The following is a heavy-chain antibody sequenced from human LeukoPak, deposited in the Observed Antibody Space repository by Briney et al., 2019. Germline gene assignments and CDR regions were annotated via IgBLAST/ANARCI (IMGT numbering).Heavy chain of an antibody. V-gene: IGHV4-34*01. CDR2: INHSGST. CDR1: GGSFSGYY. CDR3: SGRGYSGYDPAFDI. Sequence: SETLSLTCAVYGGSFSGYYWSWIRQPPGKGLEWIGEINHSGSTNYNPSLKSRVTMSIDTSKNQFSLKLTSVTAADTAVYYCSGRGYSGYDPAFDIWGQGTMVTVSS. D-gene: IGHD5-12*01. J-gene: IGHJ3*02.